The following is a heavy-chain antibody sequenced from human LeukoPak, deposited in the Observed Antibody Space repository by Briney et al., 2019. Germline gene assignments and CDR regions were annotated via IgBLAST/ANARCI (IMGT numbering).Heavy chain of an antibody. D-gene: IGHD6-19*01. CDR2: ISGNGVDT. Sequence: GGSLRLSCAASGFIFNNYAMSWVRQAPGKGLEWVSTISGNGVDTYYADSVRGRLTISRDNPKNTLYLQMNSLRVEDTAVYYCAKLYSSGRYYFDYWGEGTLVSVSS. CDR3: AKLYSSGRYYFDY. V-gene: IGHV3-23*01. CDR1: GFIFNNYA. J-gene: IGHJ4*02.